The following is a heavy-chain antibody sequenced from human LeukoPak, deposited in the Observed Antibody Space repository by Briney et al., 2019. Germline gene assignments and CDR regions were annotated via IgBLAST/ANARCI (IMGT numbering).Heavy chain of an antibody. J-gene: IGHJ4*02. CDR2: IYYSGST. D-gene: IGHD1-26*01. CDR3: ARGVGGGATQPFDY. Sequence: NPSETLSLTCTVSGGSISSSSYYWGWIRQPPGKGLEWIGSIYYSGSTYYNPSLKSRVTISVDTSKNQFSLKLSSVTAADTAVYYCARGVGGGATQPFDYWGQGTLVTVSS. V-gene: IGHV4-39*07. CDR1: GGSISSSSYY.